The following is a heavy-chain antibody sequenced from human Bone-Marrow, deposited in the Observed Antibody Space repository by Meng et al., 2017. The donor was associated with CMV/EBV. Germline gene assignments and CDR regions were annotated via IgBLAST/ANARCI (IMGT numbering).Heavy chain of an antibody. Sequence: ASVKVSCKASGYTFTGYYMHWVRQAPGQGLEWMGWINPNSGGTNYAQKFQGRVTMTRDTSISPAYMELSRLRSDDTAVYYCAREVLIQLSWLGYWGQGTLVTVSS. D-gene: IGHD1-1*01. CDR1: GYTFTGYY. V-gene: IGHV1-2*02. CDR3: AREVLIQLSWLGY. CDR2: INPNSGGT. J-gene: IGHJ4*02.